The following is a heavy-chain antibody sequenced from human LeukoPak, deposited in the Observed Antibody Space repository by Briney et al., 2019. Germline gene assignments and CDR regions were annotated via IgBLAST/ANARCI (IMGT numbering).Heavy chain of an antibody. CDR1: GFTFSSYA. J-gene: IGHJ4*02. CDR2: ISGSGGST. Sequence: PGGSLRLPCAASGFTFSSYAMSWVRQAPGKGLEWVSAISGSGGSTYYADSVKGRFTISRDNSKNTLYLQMNSLRAEDTAVYYCAKGGTYCSSTSCYPDYWGQGTLVTVSS. V-gene: IGHV3-23*01. D-gene: IGHD2-2*01. CDR3: AKGGTYCSSTSCYPDY.